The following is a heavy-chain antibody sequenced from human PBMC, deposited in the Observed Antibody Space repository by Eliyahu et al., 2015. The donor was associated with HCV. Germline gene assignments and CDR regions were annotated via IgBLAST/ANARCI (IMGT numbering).Heavy chain of an antibody. CDR3: ARDGSPDIVATIGAVARGFDY. J-gene: IGHJ4*02. Sequence: QVQLVESGGGVVQXGRSLXLSCSXSGFTFXXXXIHWGRQAPGKGVEWVAVIXXDGSNKYYADSVKGRFTISRYNSKNTLYLQMNSLRAEDTAVYYCARDGSPDIVATIGAVARGFDYWGQGTLVTVSS. D-gene: IGHD5-12*01. V-gene: IGHV3-30-3*01. CDR1: GFTFXXXX. CDR2: IXXDGSNK.